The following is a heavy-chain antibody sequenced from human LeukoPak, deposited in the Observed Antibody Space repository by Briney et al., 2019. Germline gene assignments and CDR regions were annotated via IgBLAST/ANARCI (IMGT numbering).Heavy chain of an antibody. CDR3: ARDGRPMRWELQRDFDY. Sequence: ASVKVSCKASGYTFTGYYMHWVRQAPGQGLEWMGRINPNSGGTNYAQKFQGRVTMTRDTSISTAYKELSRLRSDDTAVYYCARDGRPMRWELQRDFDYWGQGTLVTVSS. D-gene: IGHD2-15*01. CDR1: GYTFTGYY. CDR2: INPNSGGT. V-gene: IGHV1-2*06. J-gene: IGHJ4*02.